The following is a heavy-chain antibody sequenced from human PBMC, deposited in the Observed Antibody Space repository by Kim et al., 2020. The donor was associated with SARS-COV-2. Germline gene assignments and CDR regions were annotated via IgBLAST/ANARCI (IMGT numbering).Heavy chain of an antibody. CDR3: AKDLDTAMAHY. Sequence: GGSLRLSCAASGFTFSSYGMHWVRQAPGKGLEWVAVISYDGSNKYYADSVKGRFTISRDNSKNTLYLQMNSLRAEDTAVYYCAKDLDTAMAHYWGQGTLVTVAS. D-gene: IGHD5-18*01. J-gene: IGHJ4*02. CDR1: GFTFSSYG. V-gene: IGHV3-30*18. CDR2: ISYDGSNK.